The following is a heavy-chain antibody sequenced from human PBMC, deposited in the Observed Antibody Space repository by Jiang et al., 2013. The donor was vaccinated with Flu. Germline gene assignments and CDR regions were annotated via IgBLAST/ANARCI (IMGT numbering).Heavy chain of an antibody. CDR2: ISGSGGST. V-gene: IGHV3-23*01. CDR1: GFTFSSYA. CDR3: AKDSEAQVVTVFWFDP. Sequence: QLLESGGGLVQPGGSLRLSCAASGFTFSSYAMSWVRQAPGKGLEWVSAISGSGGSTYYADSVKGRFTISRDNSKNTLYLQMNSLRAEDTAVYYCAKDSEAQVVTVFWFDPWGQGTLVTVSS. D-gene: IGHD2-21*02. J-gene: IGHJ5*02.